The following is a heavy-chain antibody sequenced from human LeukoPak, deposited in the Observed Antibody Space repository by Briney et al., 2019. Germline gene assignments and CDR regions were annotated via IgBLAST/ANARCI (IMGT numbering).Heavy chain of an antibody. J-gene: IGHJ5*02. V-gene: IGHV4-38-2*02. Sequence: PSETLSLTCTVSGYSISSGYYWGWIRQPPGKGLEWIGSIYHSGSTYYNPSLKSRVTISVDTSKNQFSLKLSYVTAADTAVYYCARRLVVVPAAITANPNWFDPWGQGTLVTVSS. CDR2: IYHSGST. D-gene: IGHD2-2*02. CDR1: GYSISSGYY. CDR3: ARRLVVVPAAITANPNWFDP.